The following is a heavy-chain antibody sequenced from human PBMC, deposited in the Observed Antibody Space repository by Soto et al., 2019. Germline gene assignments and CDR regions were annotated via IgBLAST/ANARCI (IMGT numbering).Heavy chain of an antibody. CDR2: INHSGST. Sequence: SETLSLTCAVYGGSFSGYYWSWIRQPPGKGLEWIGEINHSGSTNYNPSLKSRVTISVDTSKNQFSLKLSSVTAADTAVYYCARGYNWNDKFDYWGQGTLVTVSS. D-gene: IGHD1-1*01. J-gene: IGHJ4*02. V-gene: IGHV4-34*01. CDR1: GGSFSGYY. CDR3: ARGYNWNDKFDY.